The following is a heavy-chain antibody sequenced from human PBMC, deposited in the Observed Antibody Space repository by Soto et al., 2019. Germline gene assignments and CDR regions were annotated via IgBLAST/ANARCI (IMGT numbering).Heavy chain of an antibody. CDR1: GGSINSYC. V-gene: IGHV4-59*08. D-gene: IGHD6-19*01. CDR3: ARHRRTAVAKFYFDN. J-gene: IGHJ4*02. CDR2: IFDSGNA. Sequence: SETLSLTCTVSGGSINSYCWSWIRQPPGKGLEWIAYIFDSGNANYNPSLKSRVTISVDTSKNQFSLKLTSVTAADTAVYYCARHRRTAVAKFYFDNWGQGALVTVSS.